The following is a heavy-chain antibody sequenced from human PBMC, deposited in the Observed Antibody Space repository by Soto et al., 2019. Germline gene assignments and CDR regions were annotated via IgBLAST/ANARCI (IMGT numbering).Heavy chain of an antibody. CDR2: IYYSGST. J-gene: IGHJ4*02. CDR3: ARGAAAGIDY. CDR1: SDSITSSSYY. Sequence: QLQLQESGPGLVKPSETLSLTCTVSSDSITSSSYYWGWIRQPPGKGLEWIGNIYYSGSTYYNPSLKSRVTISVVTSKNQFSLKLSSVTAADTAVYYCARGAAAGIDYWGQGTLVTVSS. D-gene: IGHD6-13*01. V-gene: IGHV4-39*01.